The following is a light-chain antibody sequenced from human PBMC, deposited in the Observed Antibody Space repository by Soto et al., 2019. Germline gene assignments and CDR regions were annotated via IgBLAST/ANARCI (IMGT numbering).Light chain of an antibody. CDR2: KAS. CDR3: QQYNSYPYT. Sequence: DIQMTQSPSTLSASVGDRVTITCRASQSISTWLAWYQQKPGKAPNLLIYKASSLESGVTSRFSGSGSGTEFTLTISSLQSDDFATYYCQQYNSYPYTFGQGTKLEIK. J-gene: IGKJ2*01. CDR1: QSISTW. V-gene: IGKV1-5*03.